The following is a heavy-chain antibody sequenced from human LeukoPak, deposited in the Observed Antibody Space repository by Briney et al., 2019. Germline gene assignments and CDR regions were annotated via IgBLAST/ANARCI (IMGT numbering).Heavy chain of an antibody. J-gene: IGHJ4*02. CDR2: MNPNSGNT. D-gene: IGHD2-2*01. V-gene: IGHV1-8*02. CDR1: GYTFTSYD. Sequence: ASVKVSCKASGYTFTSYDINWVRQATGQGLEWMGWMNPNSGNTGYAQKFQGRVTMTRDTSISTAYMELSRLRSDDTAVYYCARVRSEDIVVVPAAILGYWGQGTLVTVSS. CDR3: ARVRSEDIVVVPAAILGY.